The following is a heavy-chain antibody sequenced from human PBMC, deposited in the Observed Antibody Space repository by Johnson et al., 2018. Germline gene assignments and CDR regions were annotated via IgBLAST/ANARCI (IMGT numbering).Heavy chain of an antibody. D-gene: IGHD6-13*01. CDR2: ISGSGGST. CDR1: GFTFSSYA. V-gene: IGHV3-23*04. CDR3: AKGVAAGEYYCYYYYMGV. J-gene: IGHJ6*03. Sequence: EVQLVESGGGVVQPGRSLRLSCAASGFTFSSYAMSWVRQAPGKGLEWVSAISGSGGSTYYADSVKGRFTLSRDNSKNTLYLQMNSLRAEDTAVYYCAKGVAAGEYYCYYYYMGVWGKGTTVTVSS.